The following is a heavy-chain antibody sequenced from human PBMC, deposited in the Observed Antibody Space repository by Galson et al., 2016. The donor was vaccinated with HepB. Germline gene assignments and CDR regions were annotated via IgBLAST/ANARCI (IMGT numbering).Heavy chain of an antibody. V-gene: IGHV3-33*01. CDR2: IWNDGSNQ. CDR1: GFIFSSYG. J-gene: IGHJ4*02. D-gene: IGHD4-23*01. Sequence: SLRLSCAASGFIFSSYGMHWVRQAPGKGLEWVAVIWNDGSNQYYVDSAKGRFTISRDNSKNTLYLQMNSLRAVDTAVYYCAREGMTTVAMLDYWGQGTLVTVAS. CDR3: AREGMTTVAMLDY.